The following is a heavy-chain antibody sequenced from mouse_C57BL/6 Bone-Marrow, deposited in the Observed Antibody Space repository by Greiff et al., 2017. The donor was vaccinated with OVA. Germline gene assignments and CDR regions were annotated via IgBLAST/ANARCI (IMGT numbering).Heavy chain of an antibody. V-gene: IGHV1-80*01. Sequence: QVQLKQSGAELVKPGASVKISCKASGYAFSSYWMNWVKQRPGKGLEWIGQIYPGDGDTNYNGKFKGKATLTADKSSSTAYMQLSSLTSEDSAVYFCARSHYYGSSPPWFAYWGQGTLVTVSA. D-gene: IGHD1-1*01. CDR1: GYAFSSYW. CDR2: IYPGDGDT. J-gene: IGHJ3*01. CDR3: ARSHYYGSSPPWFAY.